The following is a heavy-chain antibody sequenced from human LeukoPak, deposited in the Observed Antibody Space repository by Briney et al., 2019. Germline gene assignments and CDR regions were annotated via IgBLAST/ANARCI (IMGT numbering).Heavy chain of an antibody. J-gene: IGHJ4*02. CDR3: AGAEYSGYDYLFDY. V-gene: IGHV4-34*01. CDR1: GGSFSGYY. Sequence: SETLSLTCAVYGGSFSGYYWSWIRQPPGKGLEWIGEINHSGSTNYNPSLKSRVTISVDTSKNQFSLKLSSVTAADTAVYYCAGAEYSGYDYLFDYWGQGTLVTVSS. D-gene: IGHD5-12*01. CDR2: INHSGST.